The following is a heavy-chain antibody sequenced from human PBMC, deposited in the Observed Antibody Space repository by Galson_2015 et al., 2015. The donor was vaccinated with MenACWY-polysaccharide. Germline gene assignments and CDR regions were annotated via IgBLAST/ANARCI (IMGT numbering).Heavy chain of an antibody. D-gene: IGHD1-26*01. V-gene: IGHV3-33*05. CDR3: ARGASRYSQN. Sequence: SLRLSCAASGIRFSGSGMHWVRQAPGKGLEWVAVIQYDGSKIVYADSVKGRFTVSRDNSKNTLYLEMNSLRAEDTAVYYCARGASRYSQNWGQGTLVTVSS. J-gene: IGHJ1*01. CDR2: IQYDGSKI. CDR1: GIRFSGSG.